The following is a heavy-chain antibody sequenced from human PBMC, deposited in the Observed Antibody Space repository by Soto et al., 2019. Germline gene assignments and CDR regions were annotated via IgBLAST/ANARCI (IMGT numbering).Heavy chain of an antibody. Sequence: EVQLVDSGGGLVQPGGSLRLSCAASGFIFSSHRMSWVRQAPGKGLEWVANIQQDGSEKYYVDSVKGRFTISRDNAKNSLYLQMNSLRAEDTAVYYCARVVGAPNWFDPWGQGTLVTVSS. V-gene: IGHV3-7*04. D-gene: IGHD1-26*01. J-gene: IGHJ5*02. CDR2: IQQDGSEK. CDR3: ARVVGAPNWFDP. CDR1: GFIFSSHR.